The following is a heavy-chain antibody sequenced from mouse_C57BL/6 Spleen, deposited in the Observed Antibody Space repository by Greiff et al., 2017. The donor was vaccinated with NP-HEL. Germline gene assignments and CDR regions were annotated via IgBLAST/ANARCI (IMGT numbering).Heavy chain of an antibody. D-gene: IGHD2-10*01. Sequence: QVQLQQSGAELVKPGASVKLSCKASGYTFTEYTIHWVKQRSGQGLEWIGWFYPGSGSIKYNEKFKDKATLTADKSSSTVYMELSRLTSEYSAVYFCARHEEGEGAYYGNYGYAMDYWGQGTSVTVSS. CDR3: ARHEEGEGAYYGNYGYAMDY. J-gene: IGHJ4*01. CDR2: FYPGSGSI. CDR1: GYTFTEYT. V-gene: IGHV1-62-2*01.